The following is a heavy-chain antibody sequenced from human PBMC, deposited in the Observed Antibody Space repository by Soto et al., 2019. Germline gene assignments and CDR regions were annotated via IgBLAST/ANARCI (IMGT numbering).Heavy chain of an antibody. CDR2: IYPGDSDT. D-gene: IGHD1-26*01. CDR1: GYSFTSYG. Sequence: EVQLVQSGVEVKKPGESLKISCKGSGYSFTSYGIGWVRQMPGKGLEWMGIIYPGDSDTRYSPSFQGQVTISADKSISTASLQWSSLKASDTAIYYCARHTLSGSYRIDYWGQGTLVTVSS. V-gene: IGHV5-51*01. J-gene: IGHJ4*02. CDR3: ARHTLSGSYRIDY.